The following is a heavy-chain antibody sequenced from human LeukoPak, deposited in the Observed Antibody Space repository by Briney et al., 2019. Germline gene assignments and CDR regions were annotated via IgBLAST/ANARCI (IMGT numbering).Heavy chain of an antibody. D-gene: IGHD2-21*01. CDR3: AIIAMGFRFDY. J-gene: IGHJ4*02. CDR2: IYYSGST. Sequence: SETLSLTCTVSGASISSSGYYWGWIRQPPGKGLEWLGSIYYSGSTYYNPSLKSRVTISVDTSKSQFSLKLSSVTAADTAVYYCAIIAMGFRFDYWGQGTLVTVSS. CDR1: GASISSSGYY. V-gene: IGHV4-39*07.